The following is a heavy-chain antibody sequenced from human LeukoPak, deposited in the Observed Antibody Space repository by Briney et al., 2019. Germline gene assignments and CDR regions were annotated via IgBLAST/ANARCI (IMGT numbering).Heavy chain of an antibody. CDR3: AREPTAGSCYFDY. CDR1: GDTFSSSH. J-gene: IGHJ4*02. Sequence: ASVKVSCKASGDTFSSSHIHWVRQAPGQGLEWMGLINPSGGTSHSNTIQGRVTLTGDTFTSTLYMELNSLRSEDTAVYYCAREPTAGSCYFDYWGQGTLVTVSS. V-gene: IGHV1-46*01. D-gene: IGHD3-10*01. CDR2: INPSGGT.